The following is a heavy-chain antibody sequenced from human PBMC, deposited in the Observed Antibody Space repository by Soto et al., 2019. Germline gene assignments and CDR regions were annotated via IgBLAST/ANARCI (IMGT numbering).Heavy chain of an antibody. Sequence: ASVKVSCKASGYTFTSYGISWVRQAPGQGLEWMGWISAYNGNTNYAQKLQGRVTMTTDTSTSTAYMELRSLRSDDTAVYYCARAHYDFWSGYSEDYWGQGTLVTVSS. D-gene: IGHD3-3*01. CDR1: GYTFTSYG. CDR2: ISAYNGNT. J-gene: IGHJ4*02. CDR3: ARAHYDFWSGYSEDY. V-gene: IGHV1-18*04.